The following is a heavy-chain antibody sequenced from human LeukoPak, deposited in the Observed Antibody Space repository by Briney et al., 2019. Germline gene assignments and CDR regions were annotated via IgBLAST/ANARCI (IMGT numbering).Heavy chain of an antibody. J-gene: IGHJ6*02. V-gene: IGHV3-30-3*01. D-gene: IGHD2-15*01. Sequence: GGSLRLSCAASGFTFSSYAMHWVRQAPGKGLEWVAVISYDGSNKYYADSVKGRFTISRDNSKNTLYLQMNSLRAEDTAVYYCARAPSRPLYCSGGSCYSGDYYYYGMDVWGQGTTVTVSS. CDR3: ARAPSRPLYCSGGSCYSGDYYYYGMDV. CDR1: GFTFSSYA. CDR2: ISYDGSNK.